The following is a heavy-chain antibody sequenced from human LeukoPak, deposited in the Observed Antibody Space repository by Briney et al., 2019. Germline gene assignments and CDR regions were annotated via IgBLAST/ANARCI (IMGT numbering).Heavy chain of an antibody. V-gene: IGHV1-2*02. D-gene: IGHD3-10*01. Sequence: ASVKVSCKASGYTFTGYYMHWVRQAPGQGLEWLGWINPKSGGTNYAQKFQGRVTMTRDTSISTAYMEVSRLRSDDTAVYYCARGNRALLWFGELFGILGYWGQGTLVTVSS. CDR2: INPKSGGT. CDR1: GYTFTGYY. J-gene: IGHJ4*02. CDR3: ARGNRALLWFGELFGILGY.